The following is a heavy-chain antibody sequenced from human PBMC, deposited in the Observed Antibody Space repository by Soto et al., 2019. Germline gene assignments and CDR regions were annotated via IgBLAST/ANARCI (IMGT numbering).Heavy chain of an antibody. CDR2: ISSTTNYI. J-gene: IGHJ4*02. CDR1: GFTFTRYS. V-gene: IGHV3-21*01. Sequence: GGSLRLSCAASGFTFTRYSMNWVRQAPGKGLEWVSSISSTTNYIYYADSMKGRFTVPRDNAKNSVYLEMNSLSAEGTAVYYCARESEDLTSNFDYWGQGTQVTVSS. CDR3: ARESEDLTSNFDY.